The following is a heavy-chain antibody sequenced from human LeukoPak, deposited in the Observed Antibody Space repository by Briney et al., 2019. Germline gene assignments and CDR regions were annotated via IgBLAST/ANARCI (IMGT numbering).Heavy chain of an antibody. J-gene: IGHJ4*02. CDR3: AREGAYYDFWSGYYTLRMCDY. Sequence: PSETLSLTCTVSGGSISSYYWSWIRQPAGKGLEWIGRIYTSGSTNYNPSLKSRVTMSVDTSKNQFSLKLSSATAADTAVYYCAREGAYYDFWSGYYTLRMCDYWGQGTLVTVSS. CDR2: IYTSGST. V-gene: IGHV4-4*07. CDR1: GGSISSYY. D-gene: IGHD3-3*01.